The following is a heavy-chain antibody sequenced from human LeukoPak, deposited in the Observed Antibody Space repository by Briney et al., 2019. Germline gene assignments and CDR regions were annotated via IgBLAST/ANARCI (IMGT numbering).Heavy chain of an antibody. J-gene: IGHJ3*02. CDR1: GDSISSSSYY. V-gene: IGHV4-39*07. Sequence: SSETLSLTCTVSGDSISSSSYYWGWIRQPPGKGLEWIGSIYYSGSTYYNPSLKSRVTISVDTSKNQFSLKLSSVTAADTAVYYCARADGDTAMVSSAFDIWGQGTMVTVSS. CDR3: ARADGDTAMVSSAFDI. CDR2: IYYSGST. D-gene: IGHD5-18*01.